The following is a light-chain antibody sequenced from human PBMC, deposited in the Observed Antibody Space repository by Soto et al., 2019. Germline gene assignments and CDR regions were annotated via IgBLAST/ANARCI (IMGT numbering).Light chain of an antibody. Sequence: DIHMTQSPSSLSASVGDTVTITCRASQNIDMYLNWYQQKPGKAPRVLISGASNLQSGVPSRFSGSGSGTDFTLTISSLKPEDFASYFCQHTFNSPPWTFGQGTKVDIK. V-gene: IGKV1-39*01. CDR1: QNIDMY. CDR3: QHTFNSPPWT. CDR2: GAS. J-gene: IGKJ1*01.